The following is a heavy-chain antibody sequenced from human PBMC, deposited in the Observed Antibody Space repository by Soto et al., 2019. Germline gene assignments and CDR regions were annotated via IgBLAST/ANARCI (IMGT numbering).Heavy chain of an antibody. CDR1: GGSISSGDYY. J-gene: IGHJ5*02. CDR3: ARDRTYFEGWFDP. V-gene: IGHV4-30-4*01. CDR2: IYYSGST. Sequence: QVQLQESGPGLVKPSQTLSLTCTVSGGSISSGDYYWSWIRQPPGKGLEWIGYIYYSGSTYYNPCLESRVTIAVDTSKNQFSLKLSSVTAADTAVYYGARDRTYFEGWFDPWGQGTLVTVSS. D-gene: IGHD3-9*01.